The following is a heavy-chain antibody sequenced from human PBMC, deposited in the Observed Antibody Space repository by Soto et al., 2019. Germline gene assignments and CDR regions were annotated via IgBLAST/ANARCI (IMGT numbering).Heavy chain of an antibody. V-gene: IGHV3-30-3*01. CDR1: GFTFSSYA. CDR3: NALAARRDYYYYYGMDV. J-gene: IGHJ6*02. CDR2: ISYDGSNK. D-gene: IGHD6-6*01. Sequence: GGSLRLSCAASGFTFSSYAMHWVRQAPGKGLEWVAVISYDGSNKYYADSVKGRFTISRDNSKNTLYLQMNSLRAEDTAVYYCNALAARRDYYYYYGMDVWGQGTTVTVSS.